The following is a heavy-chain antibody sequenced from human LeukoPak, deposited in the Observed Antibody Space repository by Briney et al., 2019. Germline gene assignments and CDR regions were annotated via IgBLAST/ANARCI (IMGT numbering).Heavy chain of an antibody. CDR3: ARDFFPKYYYGSGGRTNWYFDL. D-gene: IGHD3-10*01. Sequence: GASVTVSCKASGYTFTSYDINWVRQATGQGLEWMGWMNPNSGNTGYAQKFQGRVTMTRNTSISTAYMELSSLRSEDTAVYYCARDFFPKYYYGSGGRTNWYFDLWGRGTLVTVSS. CDR1: GYTFTSYD. J-gene: IGHJ2*01. CDR2: MNPNSGNT. V-gene: IGHV1-8*01.